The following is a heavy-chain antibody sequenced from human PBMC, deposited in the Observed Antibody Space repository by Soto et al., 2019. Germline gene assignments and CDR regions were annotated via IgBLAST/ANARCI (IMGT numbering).Heavy chain of an antibody. CDR3: GRIPRYSFPTSDPLDN. J-gene: IGHJ4*02. CDR2: IIPIFGTA. D-gene: IGHD5-18*01. Sequence: QVQLVQSGAEVKKPGSSAIVSCKASGGTFNTYTFSWVRRAPGQGLEWMGSIIPIFGTANYAPRFQGRLSITADQSATTTYMELTSLTSEDTAFYYCGRIPRYSFPTSDPLDNWGQGTLVTVSS. V-gene: IGHV1-69*01. CDR1: GGTFNTYT.